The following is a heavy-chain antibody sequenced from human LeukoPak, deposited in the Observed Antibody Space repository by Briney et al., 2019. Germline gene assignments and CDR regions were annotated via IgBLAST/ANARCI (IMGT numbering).Heavy chain of an antibody. CDR2: LYYSGAT. J-gene: IGHJ6*03. CDR1: GGSVSGSY. D-gene: IGHD3-10*01. V-gene: IGHV4-59*02. CDR3: ARDSYGSGSSYNDYYYYMDV. Sequence: SETLSLTCTVSGGSVSGSYWSWVRQSPGKGLDWIGYLYYSGATNYNPSLKSRVSISIDTSKNQFSLKLSSVTPADTAVYYCARDSYGSGSSYNDYYYYMDVWGKGTTVTIS.